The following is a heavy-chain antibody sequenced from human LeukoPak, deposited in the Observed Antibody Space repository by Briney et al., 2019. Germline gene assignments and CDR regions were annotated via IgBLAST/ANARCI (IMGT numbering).Heavy chain of an antibody. CDR3: AFYDYVWGSYRY. D-gene: IGHD3-16*02. V-gene: IGHV1-69*13. Sequence: SVKVSGKASGGTFSSYAISWVRQAPGQGLEWMGGIIPIFGTANYAQKFQGRVTISADETTSTAYMELSSLRSDDTAFYYCAFYDYVWGSYRYWGQGTLVTVSS. CDR1: GGTFSSYA. J-gene: IGHJ4*02. CDR2: IIPIFGTA.